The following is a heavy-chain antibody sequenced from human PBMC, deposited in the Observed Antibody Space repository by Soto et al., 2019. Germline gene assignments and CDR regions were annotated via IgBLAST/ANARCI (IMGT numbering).Heavy chain of an antibody. Sequence: GGSLRLSCAASGFSFSTYGMHWVRQAPGKGLEWVAFISNDGSNKYYADSVKGRFTISRDNSKNTLYLQMNSLRAEDTAVYYCARDRYPFAYWGQGTLVIVSS. D-gene: IGHD1-26*01. V-gene: IGHV3-30*03. CDR2: ISNDGSNK. CDR1: GFSFSTYG. CDR3: ARDRYPFAY. J-gene: IGHJ4*02.